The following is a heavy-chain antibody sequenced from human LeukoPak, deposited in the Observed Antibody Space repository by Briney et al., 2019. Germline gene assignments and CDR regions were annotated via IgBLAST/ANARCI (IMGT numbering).Heavy chain of an antibody. J-gene: IGHJ3*02. CDR1: GGTFSSYA. V-gene: IGHV1-69*04. D-gene: IGHD2-21*01. CDR3: ARERRRAGAAFDI. Sequence: GASVKVSCKASGGTFSSYAISWVRQAPGQGLEWMGRIIPIFGIANYAQKFQGRATITADKSTSTAYMELSSLRSEGTAVYYCARERRRAGAAFDIWGQGTMVTVSS. CDR2: IIPIFGIA.